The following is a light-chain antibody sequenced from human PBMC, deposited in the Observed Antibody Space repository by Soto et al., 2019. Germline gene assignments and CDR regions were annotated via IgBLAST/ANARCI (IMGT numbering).Light chain of an antibody. V-gene: IGKV1-9*01. Sequence: DIQLTQSPSFLSASVGDRVTITCRASQGISSYLAWYQQKPGKAPNLLIYAASTLQSGVPSRFSGSGSGTAITRRISNLPPEDFATYNCQQLNSYPPFTFGPGTKVDIK. J-gene: IGKJ3*01. CDR1: QGISSY. CDR3: QQLNSYPPFT. CDR2: AAS.